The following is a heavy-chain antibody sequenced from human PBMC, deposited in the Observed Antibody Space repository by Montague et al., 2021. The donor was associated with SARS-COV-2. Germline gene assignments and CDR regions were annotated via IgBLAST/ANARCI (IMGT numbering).Heavy chain of an antibody. CDR2: IYTSGTT. CDR1: GGSISSPGYY. Sequence: TLSLTCTVSGGSISSPGYYWSWIRQPAGKGLEWIGRIYTSGTTNYNPSLKGRVSISVDTSKNHFSLKLTSVTAADTAVYYCARFTAGTSSLDFWGQGTLVPVSS. CDR3: ARFTAGTSSLDF. V-gene: IGHV4-61*02. D-gene: IGHD3-10*01. J-gene: IGHJ4*02.